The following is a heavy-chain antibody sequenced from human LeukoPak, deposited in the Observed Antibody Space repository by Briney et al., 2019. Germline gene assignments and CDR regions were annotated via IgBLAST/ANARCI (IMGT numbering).Heavy chain of an antibody. CDR3: ARKIYGSGSYYNEIDY. D-gene: IGHD3-10*01. V-gene: IGHV1-2*02. J-gene: IGHJ4*02. CDR1: GYTLTGYY. Sequence: ASVKVSCKASGYTLTGYYMHWVRQAPGQGLEWMGWINPNSGGTNYAQKFQGRVTMTRDTSISTAYMELSRLRSDDTAVYYCARKIYGSGSYYNEIDYWGQGTLVTVSS. CDR2: INPNSGGT.